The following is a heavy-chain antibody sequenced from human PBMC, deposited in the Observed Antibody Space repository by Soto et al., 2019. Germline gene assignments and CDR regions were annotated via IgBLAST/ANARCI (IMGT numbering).Heavy chain of an antibody. CDR3: ARAGGGGGY. CDR1: GFTVSNNY. Sequence: EVQLVESGGGLIQPGGSLRLSCAVSGFTVSNNYMSWVRQAPGKGLEGVSVIYSGGYTAYGDSVKGRFTISRDNSKNTTYLQMNPRGAAPPAVFSCARAGGGGGYWGQGTLVTVSS. V-gene: IGHV3-53*01. J-gene: IGHJ4*02. CDR2: IYSGGYT. D-gene: IGHD3-10*01.